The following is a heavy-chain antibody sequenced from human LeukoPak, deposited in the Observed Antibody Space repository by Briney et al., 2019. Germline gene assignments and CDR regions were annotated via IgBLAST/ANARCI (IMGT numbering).Heavy chain of an antibody. J-gene: IGHJ4*02. V-gene: IGHV1-2*02. CDR1: GFTFTDHY. Sequence: ASMKVSCKSFGFTFTDHYIHWVRQAPGQGLEWMGYIGPHGTFTSSPQEFQGRVTMTRDTSMTTAYMELTRLTSDDTAVYYCVREGEGPLSKDFDYWGQGTLVTVSS. CDR2: IGPHGTFT. D-gene: IGHD2/OR15-2a*01. CDR3: VREGEGPLSKDFDY.